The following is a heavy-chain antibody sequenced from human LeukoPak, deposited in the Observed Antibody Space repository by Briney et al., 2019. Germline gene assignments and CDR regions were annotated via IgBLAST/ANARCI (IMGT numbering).Heavy chain of an antibody. D-gene: IGHD2-15*01. J-gene: IGHJ5*02. CDR1: GFTFSSYE. V-gene: IGHV3-48*03. CDR2: ISTSGSTI. Sequence: GGSLRLSCAASGFTFSSYEMNWVRQAPGKGLDWVSYISTSGSTIYYADSVKGRFTISRDNSKNTLYLQMNSLRAEDTAVYYCARALIVVVVAATPLDAWFDPWGQGTLVTVSS. CDR3: ARALIVVVVAATPLDAWFDP.